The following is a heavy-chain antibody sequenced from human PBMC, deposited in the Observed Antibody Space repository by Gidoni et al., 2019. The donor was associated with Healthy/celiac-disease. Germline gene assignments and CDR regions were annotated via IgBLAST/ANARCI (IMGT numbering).Heavy chain of an antibody. J-gene: IGHJ4*02. Sequence: EVQLVQSGAEVKKPVESLKSSCKGSGYSVTSYWIGWVRQMPGKGLEWMGIIYPGDSDTRSSPSFQGHVTLSADKSISTAYLQWSSLKASDSAMYYCARQLDSSVDSWGQGTLVTVSS. V-gene: IGHV5-51*01. CDR1: GYSVTSYW. CDR2: IYPGDSDT. CDR3: ARQLDSSVDS. D-gene: IGHD3-22*01.